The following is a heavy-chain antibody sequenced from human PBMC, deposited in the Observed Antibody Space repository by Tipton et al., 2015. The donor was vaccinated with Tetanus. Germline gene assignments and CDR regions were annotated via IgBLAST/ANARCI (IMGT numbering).Heavy chain of an antibody. Sequence: GLVKPSETLSLTCTVSGGSVRSTNSYWSWLRQPPGKGLEWIGYIYYSGTTKYNPSLKSRVTMSVDTSKNQFSLKLSAVTAADTAVYYCAGIGWPQQNKPAFDLWGQGTMVTVSP. J-gene: IGHJ3*01. V-gene: IGHV4-61*01. CDR2: IYYSGTT. D-gene: IGHD6-19*01. CDR1: GGSVRSTNSY. CDR3: AGIGWPQQNKPAFDL.